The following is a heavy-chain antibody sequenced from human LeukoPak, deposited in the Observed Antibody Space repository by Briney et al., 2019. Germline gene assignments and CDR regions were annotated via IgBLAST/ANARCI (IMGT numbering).Heavy chain of an antibody. V-gene: IGHV1-8*03. CDR1: GYTFTGFH. D-gene: IGHD2-15*01. Sequence: ASVKVSCKASGYTFTGFHISWVRQAAGQGLEWMGWMNPESGSTGYAQNFQGRVTITRNTSIRTAYMELSSLRSEDTAVYYCARVHCSGVSCPSFDPCGQGTLVTVSS. CDR3: ARVHCSGVSCPSFDP. J-gene: IGHJ5*02. CDR2: MNPESGST.